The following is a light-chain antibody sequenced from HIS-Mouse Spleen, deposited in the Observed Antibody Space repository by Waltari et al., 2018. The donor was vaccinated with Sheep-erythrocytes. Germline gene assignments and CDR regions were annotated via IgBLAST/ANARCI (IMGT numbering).Light chain of an antibody. J-gene: IGLJ2*01. CDR2: DVS. Sequence: QSALTQPRSVSGSPGQSVTISCTGTSSDVGGYNYVSWYQQHPGKAPKLMIYDVSKRPSGVPDRFSGCNSGNTATLTISRVEAGDEADYYCQVWDSSSDHVVFGGGTKLTVL. CDR1: SSDVGGYNY. V-gene: IGLV2-11*01. CDR3: QVWDSSSDHVV.